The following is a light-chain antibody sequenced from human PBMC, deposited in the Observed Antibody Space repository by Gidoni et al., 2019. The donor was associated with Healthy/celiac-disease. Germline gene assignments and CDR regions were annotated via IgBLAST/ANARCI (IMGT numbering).Light chain of an antibody. V-gene: IGKV1-5*03. CDR1: QSISSW. Sequence: DIQMTQSPSTLSASVGDRVTITCRASQSISSWLAWYQQKPGKAPKLLIYKASSLESGVPSRFSGSGSGTEFTLTISSLQPDDFATYYCHQYGTFGRGTKVDIK. J-gene: IGKJ4*01. CDR3: HQYGT. CDR2: KAS.